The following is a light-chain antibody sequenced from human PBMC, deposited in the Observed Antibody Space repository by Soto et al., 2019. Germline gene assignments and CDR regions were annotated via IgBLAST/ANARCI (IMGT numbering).Light chain of an antibody. V-gene: IGKV1-27*01. CDR2: AAS. J-gene: IGKJ1*01. CDR3: QKYNSAPWT. CDR1: QGISKY. Sequence: DIQMTQSPSSLSASVGDRVTITCRASQGISKYVAWYQQKPGKGPKLLIYAASTLQSGVPSRFSGSGSGTDFTLTISSLQPEDSATYYCQKYNSAPWTFGQGTKVEIK.